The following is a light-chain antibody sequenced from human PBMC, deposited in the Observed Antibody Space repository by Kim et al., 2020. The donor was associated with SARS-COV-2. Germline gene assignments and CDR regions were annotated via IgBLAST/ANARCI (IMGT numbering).Light chain of an antibody. CDR3: QQSYSTPPRT. Sequence: SVGDRVTITCRASQSISSYLNWYQQKPGKAPKLLIYASSSLQSGVSSRFSGSGSGTDFTLTISSLQPEDFASYYCQQSYSTPPRTFGQGTKVDIK. CDR1: QSISSY. J-gene: IGKJ1*01. CDR2: ASS. V-gene: IGKV1-39*01.